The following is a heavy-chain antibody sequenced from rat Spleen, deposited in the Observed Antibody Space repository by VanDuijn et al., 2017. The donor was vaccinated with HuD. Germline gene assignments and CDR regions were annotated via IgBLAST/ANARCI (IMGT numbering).Heavy chain of an antibody. J-gene: IGHJ2*01. Sequence: EVQLVESGGGLVQPGRSLKLSCAASGFTFSNYGMHWIRQAPTKGLEWVATISSDGGRNFYRDSVKGRFTISRDNAKSSLYLQMDSLRSEDTATYYCVRHGYTRYYFDYWGQGVMVTVSS. V-gene: IGHV5-19*01. CDR2: ISSDGGRN. CDR1: GFTFSNYG. D-gene: IGHD1-9*01. CDR3: VRHGYTRYYFDY.